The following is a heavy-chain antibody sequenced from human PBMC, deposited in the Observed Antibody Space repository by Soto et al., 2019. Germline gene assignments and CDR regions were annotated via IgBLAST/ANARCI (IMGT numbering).Heavy chain of an antibody. CDR3: AREGSNIVATTPVHAFDI. CDR1: GGSISSYY. D-gene: IGHD5-12*01. Sequence: QVQLQESGPGLVKPSETLSLTCTVSGGSISSYYWSWIRQPPGKGLEWIGYIYYSGSTNYNPSLKSRVTISVDTSKNQFSLKLSSVTAADTAVYYCAREGSNIVATTPVHAFDIWGQGTMVTVSS. CDR2: IYYSGST. V-gene: IGHV4-59*01. J-gene: IGHJ3*02.